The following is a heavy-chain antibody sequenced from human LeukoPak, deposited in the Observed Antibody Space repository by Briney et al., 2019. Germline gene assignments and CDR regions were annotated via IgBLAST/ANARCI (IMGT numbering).Heavy chain of an antibody. CDR1: GFTFSSSA. D-gene: IGHD4-11*01. Sequence: GGSLRLSCAASGFTFSSSAMHWVRQASGKGLEWVGRIRSKANSYATAYAASVKGRFTISRDDSKNTAYLQMNSLKTEDTAVYYCTSPTTVTHDWGQGTLVTVSS. CDR2: IRSKANSYAT. CDR3: TSPTTVTHD. J-gene: IGHJ4*02. V-gene: IGHV3-73*01.